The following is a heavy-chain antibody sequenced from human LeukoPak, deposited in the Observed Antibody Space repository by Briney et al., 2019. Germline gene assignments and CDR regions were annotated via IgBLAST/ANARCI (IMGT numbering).Heavy chain of an antibody. Sequence: GGSLRLSCAASGFTFSSYGMHWVRQAPGKGLDWVSFIRYDGGNKYYADSVKGRFTISRDNSKNTLYLQMNSLRAEDTAVYHCAKDSQYHDFWSGYSGYYYYYMDVWGKGTTVTVSS. CDR3: AKDSQYHDFWSGYSGYYYYYMDV. CDR1: GFTFSSYG. CDR2: IRYDGGNK. J-gene: IGHJ6*03. D-gene: IGHD3-3*01. V-gene: IGHV3-30*02.